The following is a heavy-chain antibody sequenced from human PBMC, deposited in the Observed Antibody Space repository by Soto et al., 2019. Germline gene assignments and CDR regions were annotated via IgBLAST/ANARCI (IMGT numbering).Heavy chain of an antibody. CDR1: GFTFSSYG. CDR2: ISYDGSNK. V-gene: IGHV3-30*18. Sequence: QVQLVESGGGVVQPGRSLRLSCAASGFTFSSYGMHWVRQAPGKGLEWVAVISYDGSNKYYADSVKGRFTISRDNSKNTLYLQMNSLRAEDTAVYYCAKAYYDFWSGYLAEASYFDYWGQGTLVTVSS. J-gene: IGHJ4*02. CDR3: AKAYYDFWSGYLAEASYFDY. D-gene: IGHD3-3*01.